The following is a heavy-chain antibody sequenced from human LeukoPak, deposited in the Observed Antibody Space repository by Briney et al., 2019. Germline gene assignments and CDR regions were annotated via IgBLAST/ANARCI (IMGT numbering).Heavy chain of an antibody. CDR3: AKEQVYYYDSSGYYGY. V-gene: IGHV3-23*01. J-gene: IGHJ4*02. CDR1: GFTFSSYA. D-gene: IGHD3-22*01. Sequence: GGSLRLSCAASGFTFSSYAMSWVRQAPGQGLEWVSAISGSGGSTHYADSVEGRFTISRDNSKNTLYLQMNSLRAEDTAVYYCAKEQVYYYDSSGYYGYWGQGTLVTVSS. CDR2: ISGSGGST.